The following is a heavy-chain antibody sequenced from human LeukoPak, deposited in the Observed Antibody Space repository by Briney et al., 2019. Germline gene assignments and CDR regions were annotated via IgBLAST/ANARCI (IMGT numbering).Heavy chain of an antibody. Sequence: PGGTLRLSCAASGFTFSNYGLSWVRQAPGKGLEWVSGITGSGGSTYYADSVKGRFTISRDNSKNTLYLQMNSLRAEDTAVYYCAKMRSADPYYFDYWGQGTLVTVSS. CDR3: AKMRSADPYYFDY. CDR1: GFTFSNYG. J-gene: IGHJ4*02. V-gene: IGHV3-23*01. CDR2: ITGSGGST. D-gene: IGHD2-15*01.